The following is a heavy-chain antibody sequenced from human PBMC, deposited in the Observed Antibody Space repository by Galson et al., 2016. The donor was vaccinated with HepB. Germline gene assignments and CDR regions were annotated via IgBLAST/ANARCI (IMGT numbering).Heavy chain of an antibody. CDR3: ARDGTLSGSYYHFYGMDV. CDR1: GYSFISYG. D-gene: IGHD1-26*01. V-gene: IGHV1-18*01. CDR2: ISTYNGNT. Sequence: SVKVSCKASGYSFISYGISWVRQARGQGLECMGWISTYNGNTNYEQKFKGRVTLTADISTSTAQMELRSLRSDDTAVYYCARDGTLSGSYYHFYGMDVWGQGTTVTVSS. J-gene: IGHJ6*02.